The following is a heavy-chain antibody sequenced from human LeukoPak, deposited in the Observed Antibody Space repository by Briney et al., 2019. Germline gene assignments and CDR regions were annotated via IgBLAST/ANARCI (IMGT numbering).Heavy chain of an antibody. D-gene: IGHD3-16*02. Sequence: PSEALSLTCTVSGGSISSYYWSWIRQPPGKGLEWIGYIYYSGSTNYNPSLKSRVTISVDTSKNQFSLKLSSVTAADTAVHYCARTYYDYVWGSYRPYYFDYWGQGTLVTVSS. V-gene: IGHV4-59*01. CDR1: GGSISSYY. CDR3: ARTYYDYVWGSYRPYYFDY. CDR2: IYYSGST. J-gene: IGHJ4*02.